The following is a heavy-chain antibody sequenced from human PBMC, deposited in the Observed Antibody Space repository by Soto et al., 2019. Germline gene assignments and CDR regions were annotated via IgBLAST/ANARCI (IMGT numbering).Heavy chain of an antibody. CDR3: AKGRGYRYRYLDY. D-gene: IGHD5-18*01. J-gene: IGHJ4*02. Sequence: EVQLLESGGGLVQPGGSLRVSCAASGFTFSTYTMTWVRQAPGKGLEWVSGISDNGGSTYYADSVQGRFTISRDNSKNTMYLQMNSLRGEDTAVYFGAKGRGYRYRYLDYWGQGTLVIVSS. V-gene: IGHV3-23*01. CDR2: ISDNGGST. CDR1: GFTFSTYT.